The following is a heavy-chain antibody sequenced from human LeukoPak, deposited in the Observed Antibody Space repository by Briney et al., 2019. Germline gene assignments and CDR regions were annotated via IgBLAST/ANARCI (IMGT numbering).Heavy chain of an antibody. J-gene: IGHJ4*02. CDR1: GFTFSDYY. CDR3: ARPYYYDSSGYYYSH. V-gene: IGHV3-11*06. CDR2: ISSSSSYI. Sequence: PGGSLRLSCAASGFTFSDYYMSWIRQAPGKGLEWVSSISSSSSYIYYADSVKGRFTISRDNAKNSLYLQMNSLRAEDTAVYYCARPYYYDSSGYYYSHWGQGTLVTVSS. D-gene: IGHD3-22*01.